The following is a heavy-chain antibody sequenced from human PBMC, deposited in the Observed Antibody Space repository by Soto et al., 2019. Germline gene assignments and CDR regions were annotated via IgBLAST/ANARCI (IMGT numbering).Heavy chain of an antibody. Sequence: QVQLVQSGAEVRKPGASVTVSCRTSGDTFSDYYIHWVRQDPGQGLEWMGWINPNSGATNYAQKFRGWVTMTRDTSIRTVYMQLSRLRSDDTAVYYCARESGGATATLDYYYFYMDVWGTGTTVTVSS. CDR1: GDTFSDYY. D-gene: IGHD5-12*01. V-gene: IGHV1-2*04. CDR2: INPNSGAT. J-gene: IGHJ6*03. CDR3: ARESGGATATLDYYYFYMDV.